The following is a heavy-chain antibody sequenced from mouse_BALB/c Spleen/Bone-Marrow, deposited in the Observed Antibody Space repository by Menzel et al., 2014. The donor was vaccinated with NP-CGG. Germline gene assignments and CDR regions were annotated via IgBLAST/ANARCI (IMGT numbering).Heavy chain of an antibody. V-gene: IGHV1S132*01. D-gene: IGHD2-10*02. CDR2: IFPGTVTP. CDR1: GYTFTSYW. CDR3: ARRGYGYLDY. J-gene: IGHJ2*01. Sequence: QVQLQQSGAELVKPGASVKLSCKTSGYTFTSYWIRWVKQRPGQGLGWIGEIFPGTVTPYYNEKFKGKATLTIDSSSSTASMQLSSLTSEDSAVYFCARRGYGYLDYWGQGTTLTVSS.